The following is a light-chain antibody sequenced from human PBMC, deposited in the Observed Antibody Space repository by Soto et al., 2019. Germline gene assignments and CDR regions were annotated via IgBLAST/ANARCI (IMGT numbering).Light chain of an antibody. V-gene: IGKV3-20*01. Sequence: EIVLTQSPGTLSLSPGERATLSCRASQSVGSSYLAWYQQKPGQAPRLLIYGASSRATGIPDRFSGSGSGTDFTLTISRLEPEDFAVYYCQQYGSSPPENTFGQGTKLEIK. CDR1: QSVGSSY. CDR3: QQYGSSPPENT. CDR2: GAS. J-gene: IGKJ2*01.